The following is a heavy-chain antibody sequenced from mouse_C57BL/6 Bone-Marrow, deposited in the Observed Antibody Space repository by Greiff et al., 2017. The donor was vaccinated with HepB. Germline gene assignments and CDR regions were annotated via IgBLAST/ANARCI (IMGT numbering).Heavy chain of an antibody. D-gene: IGHD2-2*01. J-gene: IGHJ4*01. CDR3: ARQGWLRRNYAMDY. CDR1: EYEFPSHD. Sequence: EVKLVESGGGLVQPGESLKLSCESNEYEFPSHDMSWVRKTPEKRLELVAAINSDGGSTYYPDTMERRFIISRDNTKKTLYLQMSSLRSEDTALYYCARQGWLRRNYAMDYWGQGTSVTVSS. CDR2: INSDGGST. V-gene: IGHV5-2*01.